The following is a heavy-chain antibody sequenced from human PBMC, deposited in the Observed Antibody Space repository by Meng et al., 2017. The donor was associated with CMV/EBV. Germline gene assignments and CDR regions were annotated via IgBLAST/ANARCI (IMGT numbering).Heavy chain of an antibody. CDR1: GGSISSSNYY. J-gene: IGHJ4*02. V-gene: IGHV4-39*07. CDR2: IYYSGST. Sequence: LTPQDSGPRMVKPSNTLSLSCTCAGGSISSSNYYWSWIRQPPGKGLEWIGSIYYSGSTYYNPSLKSRVTISVDTSKNQFSLKLSSVTAADTAVYYCARDAGHYDILTGYSYWGQGTLVTVSS. CDR3: ARDAGHYDILTGYSY. D-gene: IGHD3-9*01.